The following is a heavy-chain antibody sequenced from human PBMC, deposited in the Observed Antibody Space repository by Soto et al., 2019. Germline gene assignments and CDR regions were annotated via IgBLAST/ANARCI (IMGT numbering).Heavy chain of an antibody. CDR2: ISSSGSTI. D-gene: IGHD2-2*01. V-gene: IGHV3-11*01. CDR3: ARVDPPAKS. J-gene: IGHJ5*02. CDR1: GFTFRNYY. Sequence: QVQLVESGGGLVKPGGPRRLSCAASGFTFRNYYRSWIRQAQGKGLEGVSYISSSGSTIYYADSVKGRFTISRDNAKNSRYLQMNSLRAEDTAVYYCARVDPPAKSWGQGTLVTVSS.